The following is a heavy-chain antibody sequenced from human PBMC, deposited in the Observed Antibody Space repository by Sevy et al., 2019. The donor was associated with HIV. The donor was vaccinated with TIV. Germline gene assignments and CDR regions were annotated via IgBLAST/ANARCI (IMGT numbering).Heavy chain of an antibody. CDR1: GFTFSSFE. CDR3: TRDLPPSATTVAHFDY. J-gene: IGHJ4*02. D-gene: IGHD4-17*01. V-gene: IGHV3-48*03. CDR2: ISSSGNTI. Sequence: GGSLRLSCAASGFTFSSFEMNWVRQAPGKGLEWVSYISSSGNTISYSDSVKGRFTISRDNAKNSLYLQMNRLRVEDTAIYYCTRDLPPSATTVAHFDYWGQGTLVTVSS.